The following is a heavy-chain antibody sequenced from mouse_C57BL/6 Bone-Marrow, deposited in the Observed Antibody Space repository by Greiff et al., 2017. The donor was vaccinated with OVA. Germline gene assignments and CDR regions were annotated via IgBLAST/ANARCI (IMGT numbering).Heavy chain of an antibody. CDR2: IDPSDSET. CDR3: ARRAMDD. J-gene: IGHJ4*01. CDR1: GYTFTSYW. V-gene: IGHV1-52*01. Sequence: VQLQQPGAELVRPGSSVKLSCKASGYTFTSYWMPWVKQRPIQGLEWIGNIDPSDSETHYTQKFKDKATLTVDKSSSTAYKQISSLTSEDSAVYYCARRAMDDWGQGTSVTVSS.